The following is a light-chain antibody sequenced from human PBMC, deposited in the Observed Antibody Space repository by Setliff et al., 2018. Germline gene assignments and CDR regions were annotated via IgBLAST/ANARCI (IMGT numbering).Light chain of an antibody. CDR3: ISYTTSTAWV. CDR1: SSDVGAYNY. J-gene: IGLJ3*02. Sequence: SVLTQPASVSGSPGRSITISCTGTSSDVGAYNYVSWYQQHPGKAPKVMIYDVSNRPSGVSNRFSGSKSGNTASLTISGLQADDEADYYCISYTTSTAWVFGGGTKVTVL. V-gene: IGLV2-14*01. CDR2: DVS.